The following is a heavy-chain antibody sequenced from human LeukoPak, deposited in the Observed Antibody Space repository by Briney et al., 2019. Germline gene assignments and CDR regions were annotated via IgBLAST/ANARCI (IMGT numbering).Heavy chain of an antibody. Sequence: ETLSLTCTVSGGSISSNSYYWGWIRQPPGKGLEWIGEINHSGSTNYNPSLKSRVTISVDTSKNQFSLKLSSVTAADTAVYYCARGDIVVVPAARSVGDWFDPWGQGTLVTVSS. D-gene: IGHD2-2*01. CDR3: ARGDIVVVPAARSVGDWFDP. J-gene: IGHJ5*02. CDR2: INHSGST. CDR1: GGSISSNSYY. V-gene: IGHV4-39*07.